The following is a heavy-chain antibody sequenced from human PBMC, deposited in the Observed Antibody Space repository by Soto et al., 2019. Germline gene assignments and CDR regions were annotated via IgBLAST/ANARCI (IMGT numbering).Heavy chain of an antibody. Sequence: VQLQQWGAGLLKPSETLSLTCAVYGGSFSGYHWSWFRQPPGEGLEWIGEINPSGSIYYNPSLKSRVTISVDTSKNQFSLTLSSVTAADTAVYYCATFVGATTVTRGSPRDYWGQGTLVTVSS. CDR3: ATFVGATTVTRGSPRDY. V-gene: IGHV4-34*01. CDR2: INPSGSI. D-gene: IGHD4-4*01. CDR1: GGSFSGYH. J-gene: IGHJ4*02.